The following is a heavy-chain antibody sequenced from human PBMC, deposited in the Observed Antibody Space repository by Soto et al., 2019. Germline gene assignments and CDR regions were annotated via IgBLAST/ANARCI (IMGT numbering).Heavy chain of an antibody. V-gene: IGHV4-31*03. D-gene: IGHD2-15*01. CDR3: ARSIVVVVAATTHWYFDL. J-gene: IGHJ2*01. Sequence: QVQLQESGPGLVKPSQTLSLTCTVSGGSISSGGYYWSWIRQHPGKGLEWIGYIYYSGSTYYNPSLKSRLTISVDTSKNQFSLKLSSVTAADTAVYYCARSIVVVVAATTHWYFDLWGRGTLVTVSS. CDR1: GGSISSGGYY. CDR2: IYYSGST.